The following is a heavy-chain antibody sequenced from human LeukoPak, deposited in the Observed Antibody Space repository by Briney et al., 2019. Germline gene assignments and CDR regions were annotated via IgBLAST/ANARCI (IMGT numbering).Heavy chain of an antibody. D-gene: IGHD6-6*01. V-gene: IGHV1-69*13. J-gene: IGHJ4*02. CDR1: GGTFSSYA. Sequence: ASVKVSCKASGGTFSSYAISWARQAPGQGLEWMGGIIPIFGTANYAQKFQGRVTITADESTSTAYMELSSLRSEDTAVYYCARELVSSSGVYYFDYWGQGTLVTVSS. CDR3: ARELVSSSGVYYFDY. CDR2: IIPIFGTA.